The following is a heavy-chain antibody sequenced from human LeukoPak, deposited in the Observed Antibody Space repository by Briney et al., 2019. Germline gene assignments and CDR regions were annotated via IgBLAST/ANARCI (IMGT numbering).Heavy chain of an antibody. J-gene: IGHJ4*02. CDR2: ISSSGSTI. V-gene: IGHV3-11*04. Sequence: GGSLRLSCAASGFTFSDYCMSWIRQAPGKGLEWVSYISSSGSTIYYADSVRGRFTISRVNAKNSLHLQMNSLRVEDTAVYYCARDRDNWNYPDYWGQGTLVTVSS. CDR1: GFTFSDYC. CDR3: ARDRDNWNYPDY. D-gene: IGHD2-15*01.